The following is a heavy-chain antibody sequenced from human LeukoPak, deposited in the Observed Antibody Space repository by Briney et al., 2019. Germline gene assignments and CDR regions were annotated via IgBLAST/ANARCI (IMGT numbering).Heavy chain of an antibody. J-gene: IGHJ4*02. CDR2: INAGNGNT. CDR3: AREIWFGESAFDY. Sequence: ASVKVSCKASGYTFTSYAMHWVRQAPGQRLEWMGWINAGNGNTKYSQKFQGRDTITRDTSASTAYMELSSLRSEDTAVYYCAREIWFGESAFDYWGQGTLVTVSS. CDR1: GYTFTSYA. V-gene: IGHV1-3*01. D-gene: IGHD3-10*01.